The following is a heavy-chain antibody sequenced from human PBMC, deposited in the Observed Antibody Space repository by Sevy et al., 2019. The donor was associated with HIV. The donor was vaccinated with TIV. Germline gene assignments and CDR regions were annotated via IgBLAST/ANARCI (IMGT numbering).Heavy chain of an antibody. D-gene: IGHD2-15*01. Sequence: SETLSLTCTVSGGSISSYYWSWIRQPAGKGLEWIGRIYTSGSTNYNPSLKSRVTMSVDTSKNQFSLKLSSVTAADTAVHYCARDRVVVAATLMDFNYYYYMDVWGKGTTVTVSS. CDR3: ARDRVVVAATLMDFNYYYYMDV. J-gene: IGHJ6*03. CDR2: IYTSGST. CDR1: GGSISSYY. V-gene: IGHV4-4*07.